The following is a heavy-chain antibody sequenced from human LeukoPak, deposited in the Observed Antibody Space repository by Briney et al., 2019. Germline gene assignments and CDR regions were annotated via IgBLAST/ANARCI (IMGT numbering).Heavy chain of an antibody. Sequence: ASVKVSCKASGYTFTGYDMHWVRQAPGQGLEWMGWINPNSGGTNYAQKFQGRVTMTRDTSIGTAYMELSRLRSDDTAVYYCARGRMVVTALGYWGQGTLVTVYS. CDR3: ARGRMVVTALGY. D-gene: IGHD2-21*02. V-gene: IGHV1-2*02. CDR2: INPNSGGT. J-gene: IGHJ4*02. CDR1: GYTFTGYD.